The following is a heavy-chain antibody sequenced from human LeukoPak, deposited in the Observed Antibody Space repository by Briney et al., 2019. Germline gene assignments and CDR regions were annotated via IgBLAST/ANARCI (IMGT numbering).Heavy chain of an antibody. V-gene: IGHV3-30-3*01. CDR1: GFTLSSYA. CDR2: ISYDGSNK. CDR3: ARGSGYSYGYFYSDFDY. J-gene: IGHJ4*02. Sequence: GGSLRLSCAASGFTLSSYAMHWVRQAPGKGLEWVAVISYDGSNKYYADSVKGRFTISRDNSKNTLYLQMNSLRAEDTAVYYCARGSGYSYGYFYSDFDYWGQGTLVTVSS. D-gene: IGHD5-18*01.